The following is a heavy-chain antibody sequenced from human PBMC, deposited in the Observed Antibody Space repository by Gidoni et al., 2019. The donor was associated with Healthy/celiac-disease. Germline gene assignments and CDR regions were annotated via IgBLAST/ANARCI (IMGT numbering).Heavy chain of an antibody. Sequence: EVQLVESGGGLVQPGRSLRHSCAASGLTVADYAMHWVRQAPGRGLGWVSGISWNSGSICYADSVKGRFTISRDNAKNSLYLQMNSLRAEDTALYYCAKDMDWNKQISLDYWGQGTLVTVSS. V-gene: IGHV3-9*01. CDR2: ISWNSGSI. J-gene: IGHJ4*02. D-gene: IGHD1-1*01. CDR1: GLTVADYA. CDR3: AKDMDWNKQISLDY.